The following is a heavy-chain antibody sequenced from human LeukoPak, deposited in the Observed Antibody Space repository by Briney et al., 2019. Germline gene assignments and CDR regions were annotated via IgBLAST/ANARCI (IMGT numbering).Heavy chain of an antibody. CDR2: ISSSGTTI. Sequence: HTGGSLRLSCAASEFTFSSSEMNWVRQAPGKGLEWVSYISSSGTTIYYAGSVKGRFTISRDNAQNSLYLQMSSLTDEDTAAYYCARSYSHSGMDVWGQGTTVTVSS. CDR1: EFTFSSSE. J-gene: IGHJ6*02. CDR3: ARSYSHSGMDV. V-gene: IGHV3-48*03.